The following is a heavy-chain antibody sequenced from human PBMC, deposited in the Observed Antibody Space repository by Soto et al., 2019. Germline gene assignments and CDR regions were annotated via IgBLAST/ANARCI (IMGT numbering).Heavy chain of an antibody. CDR3: ARANYSYGPYYFDY. CDR2: IIPILGIA. J-gene: IGHJ4*02. CDR1: VGTFSSYT. Sequence: QVQLVQYVAEVKKPGSSVKVSCKASVGTFSSYTISWVRQAPGQGLEWMGRIIPILGIANYAQKFQGRVTSTADKSTSTAYMELSSLRSEDTAVYYCARANYSYGPYYFDYWCQGNLVTVSS. D-gene: IGHD5-18*01. V-gene: IGHV1-69*02.